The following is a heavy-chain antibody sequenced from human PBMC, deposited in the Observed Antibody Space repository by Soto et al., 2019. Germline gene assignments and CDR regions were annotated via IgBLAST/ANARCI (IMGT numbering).Heavy chain of an antibody. CDR3: AKDRVVRGVITQETGY. D-gene: IGHD3-10*01. V-gene: IGHV3-23*01. Sequence: EVQLLESGGGLVQPGGSLRLSCAASGFTFSSYAMSWVRQAPGKGREWVSTISGSGGSTYYADSVKGRFTISRDNSKNTLYLQMNSLRAEDTALYYCAKDRVVRGVITQETGYWGQGTLVTVSS. J-gene: IGHJ4*02. CDR2: ISGSGGST. CDR1: GFTFSSYA.